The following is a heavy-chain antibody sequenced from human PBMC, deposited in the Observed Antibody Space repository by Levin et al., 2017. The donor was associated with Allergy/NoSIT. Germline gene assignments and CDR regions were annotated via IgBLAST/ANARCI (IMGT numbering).Heavy chain of an antibody. CDR2: ISGIGDRT. V-gene: IGHV3-23*01. D-gene: IGHD6-13*01. CDR3: ARRYSSSWYEPNFDY. J-gene: IGHJ4*02. Sequence: GGSLRLSCAASGFTFSSYAMSWVRQAPGKGLEWVSGISGIGDRTHYPGSVQGRFTISRDNSKNTLHLQMNSLRAEDTAVYYCARRYSSSWYEPNFDYWGQGTLVTVSS. CDR1: GFTFSSYA.